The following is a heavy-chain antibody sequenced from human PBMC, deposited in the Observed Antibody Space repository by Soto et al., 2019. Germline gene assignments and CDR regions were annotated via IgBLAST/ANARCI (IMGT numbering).Heavy chain of an antibody. J-gene: IGHJ5*02. CDR1: GDSVASNSAA. D-gene: IGHD6-6*01. CDR2: TYYRSKWYN. Sequence: SQTLSLTCAISGDSVASNSAAWNWIRQSPSRGLEWLGRTYYRSKWYNQYTISVKSRITINPDTSKNQFSLRLNSVTPEDTAVYYCARGLYSSSSGWFDPWGQGTLVTVSS. V-gene: IGHV6-1*01. CDR3: ARGLYSSSSGWFDP.